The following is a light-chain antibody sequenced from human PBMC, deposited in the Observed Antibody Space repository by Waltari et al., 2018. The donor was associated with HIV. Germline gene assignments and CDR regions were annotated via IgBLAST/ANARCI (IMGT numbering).Light chain of an antibody. J-gene: IGKJ1*01. CDR3: QQYKSYSLT. CDR1: QSINTW. V-gene: IGKV1-5*03. Sequence: DIQMTQSPSTLSESVGDRVTITCRASQSINTWLAWYQQIPGKAPKLLIYRAFNLEDGVPSRFSGSGSGAEFTLTIRSLQPDDFGTYYCQQYKSYSLTFGQGTKVEIK. CDR2: RAF.